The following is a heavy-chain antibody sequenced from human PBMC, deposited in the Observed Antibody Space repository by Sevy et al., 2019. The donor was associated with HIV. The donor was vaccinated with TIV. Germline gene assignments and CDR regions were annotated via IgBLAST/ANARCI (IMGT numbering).Heavy chain of an antibody. CDR1: GFTFSTYW. CDR3: ARDCSSTSCLWGLDV. CDR2: IKKDGSEK. V-gene: IGHV3-7*03. D-gene: IGHD2-2*01. Sequence: GGSLRLSCAASGFTFSTYWISWVRQAPGKGLEWVANIKKDGSEKYYVDSVKGRFTISRDNAKSSLYLQMKSLRAEDTAVYYCARDCSSTSCLWGLDVWGQGTTVTVSS. J-gene: IGHJ6*02.